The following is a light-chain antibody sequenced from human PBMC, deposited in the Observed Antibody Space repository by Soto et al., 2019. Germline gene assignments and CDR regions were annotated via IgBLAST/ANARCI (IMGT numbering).Light chain of an antibody. J-gene: IGKJ4*01. V-gene: IGKV1-27*01. CDR2: AAS. CDR1: QGISNY. CDR3: QKKYSAPLT. Sequence: DIQMTQSPSSLSASVGDRVTITCRASQGISNYLAWYQQKPGKVPKLLIYAASTLQSGVPSRFSGSGSGTEYSLIIISRQQQDDAGCYCQKKYSAPLTFCGGTTMEVK.